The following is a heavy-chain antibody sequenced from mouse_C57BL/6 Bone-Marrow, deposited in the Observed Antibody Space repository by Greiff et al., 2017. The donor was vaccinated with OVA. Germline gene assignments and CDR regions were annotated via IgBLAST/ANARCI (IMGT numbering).Heavy chain of an antibody. CDR1: GFTFSSYA. CDR3: TRGVTTAAPLDY. CDR2: ISDGGSYT. Sequence: EVQRVESGGGLVKPGGSLKLSCAASGFTFSSYAMSWVRQTPEKRLEWVATISDGGSYTYYPDNVKGRFTISRDNAKNNLYLQMSHLKSEDTAMYYCTRGVTTAAPLDYWGQGTTLTVSS. J-gene: IGHJ2*01. D-gene: IGHD1-2*01. V-gene: IGHV5-4*01.